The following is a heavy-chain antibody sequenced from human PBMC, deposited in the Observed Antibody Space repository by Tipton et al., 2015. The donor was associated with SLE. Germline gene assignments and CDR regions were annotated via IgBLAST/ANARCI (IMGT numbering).Heavy chain of an antibody. CDR2: IYTSGST. V-gene: IGHV4-4*08. J-gene: IGHJ4*02. Sequence: TLSLTCTVSGGSISSYYWSWIRQPPGKGLEWIGYIYTSGSTNYNPSLKSRVTISRDTSKNQFSLRLSSVTAADTAVYYCANRGTTGTTKYFDYWGQGTLVTVSS. D-gene: IGHD1-7*01. CDR3: ANRGTTGTTKYFDY. CDR1: GGSISSYY.